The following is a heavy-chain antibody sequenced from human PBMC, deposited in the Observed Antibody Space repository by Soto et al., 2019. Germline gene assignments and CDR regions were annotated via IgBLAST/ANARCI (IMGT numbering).Heavy chain of an antibody. CDR3: ARDPYGDHPI. J-gene: IGHJ4*02. V-gene: IGHV3-53*04. Sequence: GGSLRLSCVASGFTVSSNYMSWVRQAPGKGLEWVSVIYSGGSTYYADSVKGRFTISRHNSKNTLYLQMNSLRAEDTAVYYCARDPYGDHPIWGQGTLVTVSS. CDR1: GFTVSSNY. D-gene: IGHD4-17*01. CDR2: IYSGGST.